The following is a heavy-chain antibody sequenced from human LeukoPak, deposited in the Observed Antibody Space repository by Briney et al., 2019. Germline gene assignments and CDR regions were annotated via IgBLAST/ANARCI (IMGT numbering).Heavy chain of an antibody. Sequence: SGPTLVNPTQTLTLTCTFSGFSLSTSGVGVGWIRQPPGEALEWLALIYWDDDKRYSPSLKSRLTITKDTSKNQVVLTMTNMDPVDTATYHCAHQLAIFGVVTYDYWGQGTLVTVSS. J-gene: IGHJ4*02. CDR1: GFSLSTSGVG. CDR3: AHQLAIFGVVTYDY. D-gene: IGHD3-3*01. CDR2: IYWDDDK. V-gene: IGHV2-5*02.